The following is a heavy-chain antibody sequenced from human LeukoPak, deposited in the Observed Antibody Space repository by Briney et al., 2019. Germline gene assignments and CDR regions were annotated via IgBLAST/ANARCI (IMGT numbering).Heavy chain of an antibody. CDR2: INTNTGNP. D-gene: IGHD1-20*01. Sequence: GASVRVSCKASGYTFTSYAMNWVRQAPGQGLEWMGWINTNTGNPTYAQGFTGRFVFSLDTSVSTAYLQISSLKAEDTAVYYCARVSGSYNWNRYDYWGQGTLVTVSS. CDR3: ARVSGSYNWNRYDY. CDR1: GYTFTSYA. V-gene: IGHV7-4-1*02. J-gene: IGHJ4*02.